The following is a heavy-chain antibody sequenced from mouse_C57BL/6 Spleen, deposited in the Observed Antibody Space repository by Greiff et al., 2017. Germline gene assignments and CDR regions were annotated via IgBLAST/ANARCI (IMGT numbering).Heavy chain of an antibody. V-gene: IGHV1-76*01. CDR3: ARYGNYWYFDV. CDR2: IYPGSGNT. CDR1: GYAFSSYW. D-gene: IGHD2-1*01. J-gene: IGHJ1*03. Sequence: QVQLQQSGAELVKPGASVKISCKASGYAFSSYWMNWVKQRPGQGLEWIARIYPGSGNTYYNEKFKGKATLTAEKSSSTAYMQLSSLTSEDSAVFFCARYGNYWYFDVWGTGTTVTVSS.